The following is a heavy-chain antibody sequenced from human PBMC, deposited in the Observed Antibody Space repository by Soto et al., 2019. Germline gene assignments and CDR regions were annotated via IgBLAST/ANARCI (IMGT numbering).Heavy chain of an antibody. J-gene: IGHJ6*02. D-gene: IGHD3-9*01. CDR2: ISYDESNK. V-gene: IGHV3-30*18. CDR3: AKSGEDISTYYYYGMDV. CDR1: GFTFSSYG. Sequence: QVQLVESGGGVVQPGRSLRLSCAASGFTFSSYGMHWVRQAPGKGLEWVAVISYDESNKYYADSVKGRFTISRDNSKNTLYLQMNSLRAEDTAVYYCAKSGEDISTYYYYGMDVWGQGTTVTVSS.